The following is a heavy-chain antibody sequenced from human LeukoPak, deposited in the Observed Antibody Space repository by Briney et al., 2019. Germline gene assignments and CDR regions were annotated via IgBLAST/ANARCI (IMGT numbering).Heavy chain of an antibody. CDR2: ISSSGSPI. J-gene: IGHJ4*02. V-gene: IGHV3-48*03. CDR3: ARGGNYAPFDY. Sequence: PGGSLRLSCVVSGFTFGNEEMNWLRQTPGKGMEWVAYISSSGSPIHYGESVKGRFTISRDNTKNSLYLQMNSLRTEDTGVYYCARGGNYAPFDYWGQGALVAVSS. D-gene: IGHD3-16*01. CDR1: GFTFGNEE.